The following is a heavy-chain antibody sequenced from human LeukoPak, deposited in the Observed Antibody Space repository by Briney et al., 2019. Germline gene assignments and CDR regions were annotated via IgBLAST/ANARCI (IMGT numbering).Heavy chain of an antibody. CDR3: ARVGPYFDY. Sequence: SVKVSCKASGYTFTGYYMHWVRQAPGQGLEWMGGIIPIFGTANYAQKFQGRVTITADKSTSTAYMELSSLRSEDTAVYYCARVGPYFDYWGQGTLVTVSS. J-gene: IGHJ4*02. CDR1: GYTFTGYY. CDR2: IIPIFGTA. V-gene: IGHV1-69*06.